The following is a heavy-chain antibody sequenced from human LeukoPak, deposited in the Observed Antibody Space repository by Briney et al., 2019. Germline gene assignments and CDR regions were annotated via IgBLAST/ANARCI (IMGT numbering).Heavy chain of an antibody. CDR3: AKDRVAGPLRALYYYYYYMDV. V-gene: IGHV1-46*01. D-gene: IGHD6-19*01. Sequence: ASVKVSCKASGYTFTSYYMHWVRQAPGQGLEWMGIINPSGGSTSYAQKFQGRVTMTRDTSTSTVYMELSSLRSEDTAVSYCAKDRVAGPLRALYYYYYYMDVWGKGTTVTVSS. CDR1: GYTFTSYY. CDR2: INPSGGST. J-gene: IGHJ6*03.